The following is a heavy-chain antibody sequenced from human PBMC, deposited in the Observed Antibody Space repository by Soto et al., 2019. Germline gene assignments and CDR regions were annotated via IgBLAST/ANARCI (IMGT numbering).Heavy chain of an antibody. CDR3: ARSPALTTVTFFDY. D-gene: IGHD4-17*01. CDR2: IYYSGST. V-gene: IGHV4-31*03. Sequence: QVQLQESGPGLVKPSQTLSLTCTVSGGSISSGGYYWSWIRQHPGKGLEWIGYIYYSGSTYYNPSRKSRVTISVDTSKNHFSLKLSAVTAADTAVYYCARSPALTTVTFFDYWGQGTLVTVSS. CDR1: GGSISSGGYY. J-gene: IGHJ4*02.